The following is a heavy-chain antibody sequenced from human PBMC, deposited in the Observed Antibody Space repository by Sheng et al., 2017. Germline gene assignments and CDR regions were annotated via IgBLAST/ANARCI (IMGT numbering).Heavy chain of an antibody. Sequence: QVQLQESGPGLVKPAETLSLTCSVSDYSISSGYYWGWIRQPPGKGLEWIGSISHSGNTYYNSSLRSRLTISIDTSKNQFSLNLSSVTATDTAVYYCARAVSGDTVRAYYFDYWGQGNPGPPSPQ. D-gene: IGHD1-26*01. J-gene: IGHJ4*02. CDR1: DYSISSGYY. V-gene: IGHV4-38-2*02. CDR3: ARAVSGDTVRAYYFDY. CDR2: ISHSGNT.